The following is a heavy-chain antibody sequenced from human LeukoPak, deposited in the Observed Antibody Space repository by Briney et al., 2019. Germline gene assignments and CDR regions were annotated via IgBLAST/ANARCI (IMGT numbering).Heavy chain of an antibody. V-gene: IGHV3-21*01. Sequence: GGSLRLSCAVSGFTFSSYDMNWVRQAPGKGLEWVSAISTSSNYIYYPDSVKGRFTISRDNAKNSLYLQMNSLRAEDTAVYYCARLSDTAMTIREQPLDYRGQGTLVTVSS. CDR1: GFTFSSYD. CDR2: ISTSSNYI. D-gene: IGHD5-18*01. CDR3: ARLSDTAMTIREQPLDY. J-gene: IGHJ4*02.